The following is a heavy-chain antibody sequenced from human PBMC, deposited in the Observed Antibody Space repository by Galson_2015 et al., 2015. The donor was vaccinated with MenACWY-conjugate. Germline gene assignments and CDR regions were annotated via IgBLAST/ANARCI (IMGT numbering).Heavy chain of an antibody. V-gene: IGHV3-23*01. CDR3: EKGAGGVAGNRVFDD. D-gene: IGHD4-23*01. Sequence: SLRLSCAASGLTFSSYAMSWVRQAPGKGLEWVSAISGSGDGTYYAGSVKGRFIISRDNSKNTRYLQMSSLRAEDTALYYCEKGAGGVAGNRVFDDWGQGTLVTVSS. J-gene: IGHJ4*02. CDR2: ISGSGDGT. CDR1: GLTFSSYA.